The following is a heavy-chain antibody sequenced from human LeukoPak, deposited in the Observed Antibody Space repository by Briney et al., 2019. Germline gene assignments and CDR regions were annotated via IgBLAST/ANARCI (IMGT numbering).Heavy chain of an antibody. V-gene: IGHV3-30*02. CDR2: IRYDGSNK. Sequence: GGSLRLSCAASRFTFSSYGMHWVRQAPGKGLEWVAFIRYDGSNKYYADSVKGRFTISRDNSKNTLYLQMNSLRAEDTAVYYCAKDSSSWVSYYFDYWGQGTLVTVSS. D-gene: IGHD6-13*01. CDR1: RFTFSSYG. CDR3: AKDSSSWVSYYFDY. J-gene: IGHJ4*02.